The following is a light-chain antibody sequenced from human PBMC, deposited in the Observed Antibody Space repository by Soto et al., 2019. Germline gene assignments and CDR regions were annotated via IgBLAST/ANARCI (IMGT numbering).Light chain of an antibody. J-gene: IGKJ5*01. Sequence: EIVLTQSPATLSLSPGERDTLSCRDSQSVSSYLAWYQQKLGLAPRLLIYDASNRATGIPARFSGSGSGTDFTLTISSLEPEDFAVYYCQQRSNFITFGQGTRLEIK. CDR1: QSVSSY. CDR3: QQRSNFIT. V-gene: IGKV3-11*01. CDR2: DAS.